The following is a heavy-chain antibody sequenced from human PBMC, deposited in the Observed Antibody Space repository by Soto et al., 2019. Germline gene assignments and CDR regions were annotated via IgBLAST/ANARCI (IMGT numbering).Heavy chain of an antibody. CDR2: ISWDGGST. CDR3: AKDIGYCSSTSCYGLDYYYYYGMDV. J-gene: IGHJ6*02. V-gene: IGHV3-43*01. D-gene: IGHD2-2*01. Sequence: GGSLRLSCAASGFTFDDYTMHWVRQAPGKGLEWVSLISWDGGSTYYADSVKGRFTISRDNSKNSLYLQMNSLRTEDTALYYCAKDIGYCSSTSCYGLDYYYYYGMDVWGQGTTVTVSS. CDR1: GFTFDDYT.